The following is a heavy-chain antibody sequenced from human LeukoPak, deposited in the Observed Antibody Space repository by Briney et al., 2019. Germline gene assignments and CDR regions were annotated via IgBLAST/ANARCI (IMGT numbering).Heavy chain of an antibody. J-gene: IGHJ3*02. CDR1: GFTFSSYS. V-gene: IGHV3-21*01. CDR2: ISSSSSYI. Sequence: PGGSLRLSCAASGFTFSSYSMNWVRQAPGKGLEGVSSISSSSSYIYYADSVKGRLTISRDNVKNSLYVQMNSVRAEDTAVYYCARDNLPDYYGSGSYYPDAFDIWGQGTMVTVSS. CDR3: ARDNLPDYYGSGSYYPDAFDI. D-gene: IGHD3-10*01.